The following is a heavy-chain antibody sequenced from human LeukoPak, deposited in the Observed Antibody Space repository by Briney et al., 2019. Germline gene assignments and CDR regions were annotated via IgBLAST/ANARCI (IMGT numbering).Heavy chain of an antibody. CDR1: GFTVSSNY. CDR2: IYSGGST. CDR3: ARDQSGFLEWPF. Sequence: PGESLKISCAASGFTVSSNYMNWVRQAPGKGLEWVSVIYSGGSTYYADSVKGRFTISRDNSKNTLYLQMNSLRPEDTAVYYCARDQSGFLEWPFWGQGTLVTVSS. D-gene: IGHD3-3*01. J-gene: IGHJ4*02. V-gene: IGHV3-66*02.